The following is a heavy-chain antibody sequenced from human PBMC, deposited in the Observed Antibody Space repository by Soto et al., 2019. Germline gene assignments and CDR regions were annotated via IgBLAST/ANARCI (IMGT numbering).Heavy chain of an antibody. CDR1: GFSLSTSGVG. V-gene: IGHV2-5*02. CDR2: IYWDDDK. D-gene: IGHD3-3*01. Sequence: QITLKESGPTLVKPTQTLTLTCTFSGFSLSTSGVGVGWIRQPPGKALERLALIYWDDDKRYSPSLKSRLTITKDTSKNQVVLTMTNMDPVDTATYYCAHLFVGYDFWSGPDYWGQGTLVTVSS. J-gene: IGHJ4*02. CDR3: AHLFVGYDFWSGPDY.